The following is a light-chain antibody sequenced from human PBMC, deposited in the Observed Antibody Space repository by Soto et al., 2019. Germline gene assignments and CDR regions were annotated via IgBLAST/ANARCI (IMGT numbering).Light chain of an antibody. J-gene: IGKJ1*01. Sequence: DIQMTQSPSSLSASVGYRVTITCRASQSISSYLNWYQQKPGKAPKLLIYAASSLQSGVPSRFSGSGSGTDFTLTISSLQPEDFATYYCQVSDATWTFGQGTRVDIK. CDR1: QSISSY. CDR2: AAS. CDR3: QVSDATWT. V-gene: IGKV1-39*01.